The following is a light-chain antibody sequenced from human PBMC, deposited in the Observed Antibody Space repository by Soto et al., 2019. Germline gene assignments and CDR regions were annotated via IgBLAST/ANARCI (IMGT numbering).Light chain of an antibody. V-gene: IGKV3-15*01. CDR3: QQYDNWPRT. Sequence: IVMTQSPGTLSVSPGERATLSCRASQSVNNNLAWYQQKSGQAPRLLIYGAFTRATGIPARFSGSGSGTEFTLTISSLQSEDFAVYHCQQYDNWPRTFGQGTKVEIK. CDR1: QSVNNN. CDR2: GAF. J-gene: IGKJ1*01.